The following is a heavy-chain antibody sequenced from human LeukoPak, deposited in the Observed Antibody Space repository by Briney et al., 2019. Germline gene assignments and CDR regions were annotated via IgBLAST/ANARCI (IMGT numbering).Heavy chain of an antibody. D-gene: IGHD2/OR15-2a*01. V-gene: IGHV1-2*02. Sequence: GASVKVSCKASGYTFTGYYMHWVRQAPGQGLEWMGWINPNSGGTNYAQKFQGRVTMTRDTSISTAYMDLSRLTSDDTAVYYCARVDTLLDPWGQGTLVTVSS. CDR2: INPNSGGT. J-gene: IGHJ5*02. CDR3: ARVDTLLDP. CDR1: GYTFTGYY.